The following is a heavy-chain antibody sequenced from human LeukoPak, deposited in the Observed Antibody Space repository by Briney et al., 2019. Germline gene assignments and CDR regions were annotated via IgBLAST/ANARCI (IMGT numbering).Heavy chain of an antibody. CDR3: ARAGLRYFDWLLPEFDY. D-gene: IGHD3-9*01. V-gene: IGHV3-30-3*01. J-gene: IGHJ4*02. Sequence: GGSLRLSCAASGFTFSSYAMHWVRQAPGKGLEWVAVISYDGSNKYYADSVKGRFTISRDNSKNTLYLQMNSLRAEDTAVYYCARAGLRYFDWLLPEFDYWGQGTLVTVSS. CDR2: ISYDGSNK. CDR1: GFTFSSYA.